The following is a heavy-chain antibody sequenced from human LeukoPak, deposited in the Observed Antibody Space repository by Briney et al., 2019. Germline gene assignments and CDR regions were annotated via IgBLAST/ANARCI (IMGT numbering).Heavy chain of an antibody. CDR2: IRTVSDT. J-gene: IGHJ6*03. D-gene: IGHD1-1*01. CDR3: ARGPPRGKYYYMDV. V-gene: IGHV3-13*01. CDR1: GFTFSSLD. Sequence: PGGSLRLSCAASGFTFSSLDMHWVRQPTGQGLEWVSTIRTVSDTYNPGSVEGRFPLSRDNAKNSLYLQMNSLTAGDTAVYYCARGPPRGKYYYMDVWGKGNTVTVSS.